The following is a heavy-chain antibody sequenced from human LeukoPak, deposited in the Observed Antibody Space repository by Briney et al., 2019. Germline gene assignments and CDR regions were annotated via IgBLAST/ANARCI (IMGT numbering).Heavy chain of an antibody. D-gene: IGHD6-19*01. CDR3: ARLSDPGWPDS. CDR2: IHYTGTI. CDR1: GGSISGYY. J-gene: IGHJ5*01. V-gene: IGHV4-59*08. Sequence: SETLSLTCTVTGGSISGYYWTWIRQPPGKALEWIAYIHYTGTIKYNPSVKSRVTISVDTSKNQFSLRLSSVDATDTAVYFCARLSDPGWPDSWGQGTLVTVSS.